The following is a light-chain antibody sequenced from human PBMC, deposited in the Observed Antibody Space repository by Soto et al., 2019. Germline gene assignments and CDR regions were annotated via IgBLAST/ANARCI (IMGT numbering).Light chain of an antibody. V-gene: IGKV1-39*01. CDR1: QSITIY. CDR2: GAS. J-gene: IGKJ1*01. Sequence: DIQMTQSPSSLSASVGDRVTITCRASQSITIYLNWYQQQPGKAPRLLIYGASTLQTGVPSRFSGSGSMTDFTLTISDLQPEDSATYYCQQTYTAPRTFGQGTKVDIK. CDR3: QQTYTAPRT.